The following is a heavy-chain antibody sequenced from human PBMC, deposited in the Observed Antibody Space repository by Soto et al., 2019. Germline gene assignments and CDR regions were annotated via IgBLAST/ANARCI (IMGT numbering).Heavy chain of an antibody. Sequence: QVQLQESGPGLVKPSETLSLTCTVSGGSISSYYWSWIRQPPGKGLEWIGYIYYSGSTNYNPSLKRRVPISVDTSKTQFSLKLRSVAAADTAVYYCARDGNVDTAVVYDAFDILGPGTMVTVSS. J-gene: IGHJ3*02. D-gene: IGHD5-18*01. CDR3: ARDGNVDTAVVYDAFDI. V-gene: IGHV4-59*01. CDR1: GGSISSYY. CDR2: IYYSGST.